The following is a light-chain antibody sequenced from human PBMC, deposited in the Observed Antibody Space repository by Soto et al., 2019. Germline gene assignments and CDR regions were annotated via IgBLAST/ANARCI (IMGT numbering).Light chain of an antibody. CDR2: GAS. V-gene: IGKV3-20*01. CDR3: QQYCSSPPIT. J-gene: IGKJ5*01. CDR1: QSVSSSY. Sequence: EIVLTQSPGTLSLSPGERATLSCRASQSVSSSYLAWYQQKPGQAPRLLIYGASSRATGIPDRFSGSGSGTYFTLTISRLEPEDFAVYYCQQYCSSPPITFGQGTRLEIK.